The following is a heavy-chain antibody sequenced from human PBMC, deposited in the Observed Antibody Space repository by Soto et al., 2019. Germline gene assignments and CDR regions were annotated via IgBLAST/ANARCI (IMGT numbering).Heavy chain of an antibody. CDR3: ATNYDYGDYSPPHRFDY. J-gene: IGHJ4*02. D-gene: IGHD4-17*01. CDR1: GGSISSGGYY. V-gene: IGHV4-31*03. Sequence: QVQLQELGPGLVKPSQTLSLTCTVSGGSISSGGYYWSWIRQHPGKGLEWIGYIYYSGSTYYNPSLKSRVTISVDTSKNQFSLKLSSVTAADTAVYYCATNYDYGDYSPPHRFDYWGQGTLVTVSS. CDR2: IYYSGST.